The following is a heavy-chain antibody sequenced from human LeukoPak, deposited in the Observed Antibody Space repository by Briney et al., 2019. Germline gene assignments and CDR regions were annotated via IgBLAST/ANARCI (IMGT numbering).Heavy chain of an antibody. CDR1: GYTFTGYY. J-gene: IGHJ6*03. CDR3: ARERMTTVTTDYYYYMDV. D-gene: IGHD4-17*01. Sequence: GASVKVSCKASGYTFTGYYMHWVRQAPGKGVEWMGRINPNSGGKNYAEKFKGRVTMNRDKTMRTEYMELRRLRYDDTAVYYCARERMTTVTTDYYYYMDVWGKGTTVTVSS. V-gene: IGHV1-2*06. CDR2: INPNSGGK.